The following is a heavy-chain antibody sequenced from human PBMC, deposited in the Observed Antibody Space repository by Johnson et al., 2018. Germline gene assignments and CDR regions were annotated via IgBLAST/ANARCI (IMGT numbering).Heavy chain of an antibody. CDR1: GFMSSRYG. V-gene: IGHV3-64*07. CDR2: ISGNGAIT. J-gene: IGHJ1*01. D-gene: IGHD3-22*01. CDR3: AKHHSLPMTSTYFQY. Sequence: VQLVESGGGLAQQGGSLRLSCAASGFMSSRYGLHWVRQAPGKGLEYVSAISGNGAITYYADPVKGRFTISRENSKNTLFLQMGSLRVEDTALYYCAKHHSLPMTSTYFQYWGQGTLVTVSS.